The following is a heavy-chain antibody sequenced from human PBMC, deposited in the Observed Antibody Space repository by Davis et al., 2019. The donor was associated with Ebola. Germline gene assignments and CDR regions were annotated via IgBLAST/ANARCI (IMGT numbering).Heavy chain of an antibody. CDR3: ARDEVGGYEY. CDR1: GFSFSIYW. CDR2: IKSDGIST. J-gene: IGHJ4*02. D-gene: IGHD1-26*01. V-gene: IGHV3-74*01. Sequence: PGGSLRLSFPASASGFSFSIYWMPWVRQAPGKGLVWVSRIKSDGISTTYANSVQGRFTISRDNAKKTVYLQMNDLRAEDTALYYCARDEVGGYEYWGQGTLVTVSS.